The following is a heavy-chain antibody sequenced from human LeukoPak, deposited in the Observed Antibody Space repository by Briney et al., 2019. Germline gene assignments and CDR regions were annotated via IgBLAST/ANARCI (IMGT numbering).Heavy chain of an antibody. CDR2: ISYDGSNK. Sequence: GGSLRLSCAASGFTFSSYGMHWVRQAPGKGLEWVAVISYDGSNKYYADSVKGRFTISRDNSKNTLYLQMNSLRAEDTAVYYCAKDPPLQYWGQGTLVTVSS. V-gene: IGHV3-30*18. CDR3: AKDPPLQY. D-gene: IGHD5-24*01. CDR1: GFTFSSYG. J-gene: IGHJ4*02.